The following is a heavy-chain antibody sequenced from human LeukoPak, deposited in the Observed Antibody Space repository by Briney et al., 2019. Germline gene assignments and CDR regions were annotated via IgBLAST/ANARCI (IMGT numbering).Heavy chain of an antibody. CDR2: VSSEGSVT. Sequence: GGSLRLSCAASGFSFSDYGMHWVRQAPGKGLEWVAVVSSEGSVTVYIDSVRGRFTVSRDNSRNTLYLQMNSLRAEDTAVYYCTKGDAVRPPRYAFDVWGRGTMVTVSS. D-gene: IGHD4-11*01. J-gene: IGHJ3*01. CDR3: TKGDAVRPPRYAFDV. CDR1: GFSFSDYG. V-gene: IGHV3-30*18.